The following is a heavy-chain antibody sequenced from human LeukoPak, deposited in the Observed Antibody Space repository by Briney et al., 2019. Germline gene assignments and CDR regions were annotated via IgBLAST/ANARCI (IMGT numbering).Heavy chain of an antibody. V-gene: IGHV4-4*07. Sequence: PSETLSLTCTVSGGSISSYYWSWIRQPPGKGLEWIGRIHISESNNYNPSLKSRVTMSVDTSKNQFSLKLSSVTAADTAVYYCASSAFGEFTYYFDYWGQGTLVTVSS. CDR1: GGSISSYY. CDR2: IHISESN. CDR3: ASSAFGEFTYYFDY. D-gene: IGHD3-10*01. J-gene: IGHJ4*02.